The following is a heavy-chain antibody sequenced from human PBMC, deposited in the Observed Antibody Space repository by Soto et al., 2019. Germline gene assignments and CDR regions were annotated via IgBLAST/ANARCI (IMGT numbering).Heavy chain of an antibody. D-gene: IGHD3-22*01. CDR1: GGSISSGGYY. CDR3: ARWTDSSGPFDY. CDR2: IYYSGST. J-gene: IGHJ4*02. Sequence: PSDTLSLTCTVSGGSISSGGYYWSWIRQHPGKGLEWIGYIYYSGSTYYNPSLKSRVTISVDTSKNQFSLKLSSVTAADTAVYYCARWTDSSGPFDYWGQGTLVTVSS. V-gene: IGHV4-31*03.